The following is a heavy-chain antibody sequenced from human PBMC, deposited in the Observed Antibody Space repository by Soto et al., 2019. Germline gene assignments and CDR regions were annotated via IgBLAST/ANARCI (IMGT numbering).Heavy chain of an antibody. J-gene: IGHJ4*02. Sequence: TGGSLRLSCAASGFTFSSYGMHWVRQAPGKGLEWVAVIWYDGSNKYYADSVKGRFTISRDNSKNTLYLQMNSLRAEDTAVYYCARGGGASGSYYPYYFDYWGQGTLVTVSS. CDR3: ARGGGASGSYYPYYFDY. CDR1: GFTFSSYG. D-gene: IGHD3-10*01. V-gene: IGHV3-33*01. CDR2: IWYDGSNK.